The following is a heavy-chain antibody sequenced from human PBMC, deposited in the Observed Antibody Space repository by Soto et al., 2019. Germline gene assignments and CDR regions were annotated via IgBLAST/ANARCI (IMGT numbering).Heavy chain of an antibody. Sequence: EVQLLESGGGLVQPGGSLRLSCAASGFTFSSYAMSWVRQAPGKGLEWVSAISGSGGSTYYADSVKGRFTISRDNSKNTLYLQMNSLRAEDTAVYYCAKGRLGYCSSTSCYLFYWGQGTLVTVSS. CDR2: ISGSGGST. CDR1: GFTFSSYA. CDR3: AKGRLGYCSSTSCYLFY. D-gene: IGHD2-2*01. V-gene: IGHV3-23*01. J-gene: IGHJ4*02.